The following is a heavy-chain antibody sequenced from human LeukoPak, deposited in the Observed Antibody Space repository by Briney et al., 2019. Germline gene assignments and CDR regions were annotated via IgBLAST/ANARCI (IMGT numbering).Heavy chain of an antibody. CDR1: GFTFSSYG. V-gene: IGHV3-30*03. CDR3: VREGRGCSSSSCQFDH. D-gene: IGHD2-2*01. Sequence: QSGGSLRLSCAASGFTFSSYGMHWVRQAPGKGLEWVAVISYDGSNKYYADSVKGRFTISRDNAKNSLYLQMTSLRDEDTALYFCVREGRGCSSSSCQFDHWGQGTQVAVSS. J-gene: IGHJ4*02. CDR2: ISYDGSNK.